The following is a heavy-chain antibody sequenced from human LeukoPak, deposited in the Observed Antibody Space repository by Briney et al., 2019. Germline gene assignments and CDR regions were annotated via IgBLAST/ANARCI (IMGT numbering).Heavy chain of an antibody. CDR3: ARDNLYCSGGSCYFGDPLAYYFDY. CDR2: IWYDGSNK. V-gene: IGHV3-33*01. J-gene: IGHJ4*02. D-gene: IGHD2-15*01. Sequence: GRSLRLSCATSGFTFSSYGMHWVHQAPGKGLEWVAVIWYDGSNKYYADSVKGRFTISRDNSKNTLYLQMNSLRAEDTAVYYCARDNLYCSGGSCYFGDPLAYYFDYWGQGTLVTVSS. CDR1: GFTFSSYG.